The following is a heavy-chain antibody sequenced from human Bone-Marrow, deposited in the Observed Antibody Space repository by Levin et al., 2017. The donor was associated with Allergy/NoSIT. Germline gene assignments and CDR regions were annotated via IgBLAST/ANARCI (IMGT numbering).Heavy chain of an antibody. D-gene: IGHD6-13*01. V-gene: IGHV3-11*05. J-gene: IGHJ6*02. CDR3: ARESGQLGYYHYYGMHV. CDR1: GFTISDYY. CDR2: MRSSSSYT. Sequence: GESLKISCAASGFTISDYYMSWIRQAPGKGLEWVSYMRSSSSYTNHADFVEGRFTISRDNAKNSLFLQMDSLRAEDTAVYYCARESGQLGYYHYYGMHVWSLGATVTVTS.